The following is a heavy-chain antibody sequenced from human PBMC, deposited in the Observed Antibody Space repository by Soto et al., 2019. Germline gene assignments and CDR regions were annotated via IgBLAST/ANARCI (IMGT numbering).Heavy chain of an antibody. Sequence: PGGSLRPSCAASEFIFSNYAMNGVRQAPGKGLEWVSAISGSGGITYYADSVKGRFTISRDNSKNTLYLQMNSLRAEDTAVYYCAKAEKSSAVAGYFDSWGQGTLVTVSS. CDR3: AKAEKSSAVAGYFDS. J-gene: IGHJ4*02. CDR1: EFIFSNYA. CDR2: ISGSGGIT. V-gene: IGHV3-23*01. D-gene: IGHD6-19*01.